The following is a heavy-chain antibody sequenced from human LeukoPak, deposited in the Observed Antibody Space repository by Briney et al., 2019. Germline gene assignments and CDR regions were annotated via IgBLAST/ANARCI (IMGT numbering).Heavy chain of an antibody. Sequence: PGGSLRLSCAASGFTFSRSDMIWVRQAPGKGLEWVSIISGGGGSTYYADSVKGQFTISRDNSKNTLYLQVNSLRAEDTAVYYCAKGGKWDVTPFDYWGQGTLVTVSS. D-gene: IGHD1-26*01. CDR2: ISGGGGST. J-gene: IGHJ4*02. CDR1: GFTFSRSD. V-gene: IGHV3-23*01. CDR3: AKGGKWDVTPFDY.